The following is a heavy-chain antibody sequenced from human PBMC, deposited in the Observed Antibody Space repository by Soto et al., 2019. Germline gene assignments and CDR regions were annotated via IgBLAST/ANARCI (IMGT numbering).Heavy chain of an antibody. V-gene: IGHV3-33*01. D-gene: IGHD1-26*01. Sequence: QVQLVESGGGVVQPGRSLRLSCAASGFTFSTYGMHWVRQAPGKGLEWVAVIWYDGSNRYYADSVKDRFTISRDNSKKTLFLQMNSLRAEDTAVYYCARGSQYFDYWGQGTLVTVPS. CDR2: IWYDGSNR. CDR1: GFTFSTYG. J-gene: IGHJ4*02. CDR3: ARGSQYFDY.